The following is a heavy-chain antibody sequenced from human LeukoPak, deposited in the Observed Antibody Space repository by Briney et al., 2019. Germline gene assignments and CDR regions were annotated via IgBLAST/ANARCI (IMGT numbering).Heavy chain of an antibody. Sequence: SETLSLTCTVSGGSISSSSYYWGWIRQPPGKGLEWIGSIYYSGSTYYNPSLKSRVTISVDTSKNQFSLKLSSVTAADTAVYYCARLELAVAGNFDYWGQETLVTVSS. CDR1: GGSISSSSYY. J-gene: IGHJ4*02. D-gene: IGHD6-19*01. CDR3: ARLELAVAGNFDY. V-gene: IGHV4-39*01. CDR2: IYYSGST.